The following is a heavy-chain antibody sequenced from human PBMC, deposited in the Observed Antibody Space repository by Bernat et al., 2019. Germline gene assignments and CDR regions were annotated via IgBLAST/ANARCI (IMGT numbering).Heavy chain of an antibody. CDR1: GVSFSGYY. V-gene: IGHV4-34*01. CDR3: ARGSRAVAGVNWFDP. D-gene: IGHD6-19*01. Sequence: QVQLQQCGAGLLKPSETLSLTCAVYGVSFSGYYCSWIRQPPGKGLEWIGEINHSGSTNYNPSLKSRVTISVDTSKNQFSLKLSSVTAAETAVYYCARGSRAVAGVNWFDPWGQGTLVTVSS. J-gene: IGHJ5*02. CDR2: INHSGST.